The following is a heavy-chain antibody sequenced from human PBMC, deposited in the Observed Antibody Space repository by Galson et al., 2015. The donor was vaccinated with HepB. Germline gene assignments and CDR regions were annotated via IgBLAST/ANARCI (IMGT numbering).Heavy chain of an antibody. CDR1: GFSLSTSGMC. CDR2: IDWDDDK. CDR3: ARYLFGESIPDY. D-gene: IGHD3-10*02. V-gene: IGHV2-70*11. Sequence: PALAKPTQTLTLTCTFSGFSLSTSGMCVSWIRQPPGKALEWLARIDWDDDKYYSTSLKTRLTISKDTSKNQVVLTMTNMDPVDTATYYCARYLFGESIPDYWGQGTLVTVSS. J-gene: IGHJ4*02.